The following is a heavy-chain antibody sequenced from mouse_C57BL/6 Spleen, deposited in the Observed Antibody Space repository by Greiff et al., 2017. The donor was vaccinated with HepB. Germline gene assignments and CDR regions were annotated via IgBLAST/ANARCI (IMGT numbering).Heavy chain of an antibody. CDR2: INPSNGGT. CDR3: ARGTVVGGYYYAMDY. V-gene: IGHV1-53*01. D-gene: IGHD1-1*01. Sequence: VQLQQPGTELVKPGASVKLSCKASGYTFTSYWMHWVKQRPGQGLEWIGNINPSNGGTNYNEKFKSKATLTVDKSSSTAYMQLSSLTSEDSAVYYCARGTVVGGYYYAMDYWGQGTSVTVSS. J-gene: IGHJ4*01. CDR1: GYTFTSYW.